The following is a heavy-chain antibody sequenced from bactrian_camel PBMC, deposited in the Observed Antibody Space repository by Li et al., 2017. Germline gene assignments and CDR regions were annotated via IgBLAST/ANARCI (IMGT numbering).Heavy chain of an antibody. Sequence: HVQLVESGGGSVEAGGSLQLSCTASGYTRVAKCFGWFRQTPETEREAVATIYIHTGRTTAADSVKGRFTISHDAAKSTLYLQMNSLKPEDSAMYYCAATHRASEHYTLLRPDDYVFWGQGTQVTVS. J-gene: IGHJ4*01. D-gene: IGHD2*01. CDR1: GYTRVAKC. CDR3: AATHRASEHYTLLRPDDYVF. CDR2: IYIHTGRT. V-gene: IGHV3S63*01.